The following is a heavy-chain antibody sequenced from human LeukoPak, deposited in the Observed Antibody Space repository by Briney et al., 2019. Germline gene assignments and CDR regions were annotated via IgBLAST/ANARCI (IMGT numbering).Heavy chain of an antibody. CDR1: GFTLKHYG. J-gene: IGHJ5*02. V-gene: IGHV3-33*01. CDR2: IWYDGSNT. D-gene: IGHD4-23*01. Sequence: GSLRLSCGASGFTLKHYGMHWVRQAPGKGLEWVAVIWYDGSNTFYADSVKGRFTISRDNSNNTLYLQVNSLRAEDTAVYYCARDLYGGNSASWVDLWGQGTLVTVSS. CDR3: ARDLYGGNSASWVDL.